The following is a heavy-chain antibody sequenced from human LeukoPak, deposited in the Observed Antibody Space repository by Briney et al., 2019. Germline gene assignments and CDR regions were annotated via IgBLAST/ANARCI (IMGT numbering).Heavy chain of an antibody. V-gene: IGHV4-4*07. D-gene: IGHD4-23*01. Sequence: SETLSLTCTVSGGSISSNYWSWIRQPPGKGLEWIGRIYTSGSTNYNPSLKSRVTMSVDTSKNQFSLKLSSVTAADTAVYYCARSGGRPDAFDIWGQGTMVTVSS. J-gene: IGHJ3*02. CDR3: ARSGGRPDAFDI. CDR2: IYTSGST. CDR1: GGSISSNY.